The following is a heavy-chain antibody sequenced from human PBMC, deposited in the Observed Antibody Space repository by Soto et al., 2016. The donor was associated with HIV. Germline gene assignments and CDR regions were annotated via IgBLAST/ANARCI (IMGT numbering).Heavy chain of an antibody. CDR3: AREMGELGHYYYYYMDV. CDR1: GFTFSSYW. V-gene: IGHV3-74*01. Sequence: AASGFTFSSYWMHWVRQAPGKGLVWVSRINSDGSSTSYADSVKGRFTISRDNAKNTLYLQMNSLRAEDTAVYYCAREMGELGHYYYYYMDVWGKGTTVTVPS. D-gene: IGHD1-26*01. J-gene: IGHJ6*03. CDR2: INSDGSST.